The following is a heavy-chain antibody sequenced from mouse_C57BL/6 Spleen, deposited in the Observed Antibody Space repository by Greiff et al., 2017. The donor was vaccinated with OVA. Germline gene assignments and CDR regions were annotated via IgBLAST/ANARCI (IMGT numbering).Heavy chain of an antibody. V-gene: IGHV1-55*01. Sequence: QVQLKQPGAELVKPGASVKMSCKASGYTFTSYWITWVKQRPGQGLEWIGDIYPGSGSTNYNEKFKSKATLTVDTSSSTAYMQLSSLTSEDSAVYYCARSPAQATDWFAYWGQGTLVTVSA. D-gene: IGHD3-2*02. CDR1: GYTFTSYW. J-gene: IGHJ3*01. CDR2: IYPGSGST. CDR3: ARSPAQATDWFAY.